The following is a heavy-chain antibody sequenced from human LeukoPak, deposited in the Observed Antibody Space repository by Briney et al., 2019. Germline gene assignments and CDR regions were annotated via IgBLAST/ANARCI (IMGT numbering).Heavy chain of an antibody. CDR2: INSDGSST. V-gene: IGHV3-74*01. CDR3: SKHGVYSNNWGAFDM. J-gene: IGHJ3*02. CDR1: GFTFSSYW. Sequence: HTGGSLRLSCAASGFTFSSYWMHWVRQAPGKGLVWVSRINSDGSSTSYADSVKGRFTISRDNSKNTVHLQMNSLRADDTAVYYCSKHGVYSNNWGAFDMWGQGTMVSVSS. D-gene: IGHD6-13*01.